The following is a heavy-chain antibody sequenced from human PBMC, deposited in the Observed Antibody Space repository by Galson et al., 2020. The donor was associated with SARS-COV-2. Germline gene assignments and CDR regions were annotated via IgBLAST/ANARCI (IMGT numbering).Heavy chain of an antibody. V-gene: IGHV4-59*08. CDR1: GGSISSYY. Sequence: LTCTVSGGSISSYYWSWIRQPPGKGLEWIGYIYYSGSTNYNPSLKSRVTISVDTSKNQFSLKLSSVTAADTAVYYCARSESYGDYEGNAFDIWGQGTMVTVSS. D-gene: IGHD4-17*01. CDR2: IYYSGST. J-gene: IGHJ3*02. CDR3: ARSESYGDYEGNAFDI.